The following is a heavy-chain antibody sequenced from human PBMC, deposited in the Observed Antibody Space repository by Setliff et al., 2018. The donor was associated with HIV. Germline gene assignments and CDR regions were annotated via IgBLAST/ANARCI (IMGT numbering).Heavy chain of an antibody. CDR3: ARIFGDQGYYYGMDV. CDR2: VYYSGST. J-gene: IGHJ6*02. CDR1: AGSISSYY. D-gene: IGHD3-3*01. V-gene: IGHV4-59*01. Sequence: SETLSLTCAVSAGSISSYYWGWIRQPPGKGLEWIGTVYYSGSTYYNPSLKSRVTISVDTSKNQFSLKLSSVIAADTAVYYCARIFGDQGYYYGMDVWGQGTTVTVSS.